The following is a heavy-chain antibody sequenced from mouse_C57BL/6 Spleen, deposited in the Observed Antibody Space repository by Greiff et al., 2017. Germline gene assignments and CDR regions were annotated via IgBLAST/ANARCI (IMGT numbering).Heavy chain of an antibody. CDR3: ARSYYGSSYWYFDV. CDR2: IDPSDSYT. Sequence: QVQLQQSGAELVKPGASVKLSCKASGYTFTSYWMQWVKQRPGQGLERIGEIDPSDSYTNYNQKFKGKATLTVDTSSSTAYMQLSSLTSEDSAVYYCARSYYGSSYWYFDVWGTGTTVTVSS. V-gene: IGHV1-50*01. CDR1: GYTFTSYW. D-gene: IGHD1-1*01. J-gene: IGHJ1*03.